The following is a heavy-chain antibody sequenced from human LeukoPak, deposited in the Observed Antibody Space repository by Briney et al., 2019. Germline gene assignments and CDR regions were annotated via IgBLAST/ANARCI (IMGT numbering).Heavy chain of an antibody. V-gene: IGHV3-23*01. Sequence: PGGSLRLSCAASGFTFSNYAMSWVRQAPGKGLEWVSAISGSGGSTYYADSVKGRFTISRDNSKNTLYLQMNSLRAEDTAVYYCAKFPQGDMIVVVIRHWGQGTLVTVSS. J-gene: IGHJ4*02. CDR1: GFTFSNYA. CDR3: AKFPQGDMIVVVIRH. CDR2: ISGSGGST. D-gene: IGHD3-22*01.